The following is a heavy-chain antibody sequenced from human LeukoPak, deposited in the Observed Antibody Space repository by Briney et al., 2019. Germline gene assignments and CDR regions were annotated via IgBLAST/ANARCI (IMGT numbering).Heavy chain of an antibody. CDR3: AKDIGDNWNWDYYYYGMDV. CDR1: GFTFSSYG. CDR2: ISYDGSNK. J-gene: IGHJ6*02. V-gene: IGHV3-30*18. D-gene: IGHD1-7*01. Sequence: GGSLRLSCAASGFTFSSYGMHCVRQAPGKGLEWVAVISYDGSNKYYADSVKGRFTISRDNSKNTLYLQMNSLRAEDTAVYYCAKDIGDNWNWDYYYYGMDVWGQGTTVTVSS.